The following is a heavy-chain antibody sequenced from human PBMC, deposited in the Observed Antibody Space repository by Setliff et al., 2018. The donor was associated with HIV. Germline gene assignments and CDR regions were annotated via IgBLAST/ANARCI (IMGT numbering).Heavy chain of an antibody. D-gene: IGHD3-22*01. V-gene: IGHV1-24*01. CDR3: ATITFYYDSSCSQNKKSYFFDY. CDR2: FDPEDGEK. Sequence: ASVKVSCKVSGYTLAEISMHWVRQAPGKGLEWMGGFDPEDGEKVYAQRFQGTVTMTEDTSTDTAYMELTSLTSEDTAVYYCATITFYYDSSCSQNKKSYFFDYWGQGTLVTVSS. CDR1: GYTLAEIS. J-gene: IGHJ4*02.